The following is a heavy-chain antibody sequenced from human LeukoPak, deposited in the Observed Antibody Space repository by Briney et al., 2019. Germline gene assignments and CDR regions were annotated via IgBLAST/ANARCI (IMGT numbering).Heavy chain of an antibody. D-gene: IGHD3-22*01. V-gene: IGHV3-7*01. J-gene: IGHJ4*02. CDR1: GFTFSSYW. CDR2: IKQDGSEK. CDR3: ARDQHYYDSSGYLYDY. Sequence: PGGSLRLSCAASGFTFSSYWMSWVRQAPGKGLEWVANIKQDGSEKYYVDSVKGRFTISRHNAKNSLYLQMKSMRGEETAVYYCARDQHYYDSSGYLYDYWGQGTLVTVSS.